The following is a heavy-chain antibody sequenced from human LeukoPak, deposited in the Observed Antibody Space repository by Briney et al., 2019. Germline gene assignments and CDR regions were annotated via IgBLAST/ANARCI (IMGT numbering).Heavy chain of an antibody. CDR2: IYTSGST. D-gene: IGHD3-22*01. CDR3: ARHDYYDSSGSFDY. CDR1: GGSISSYY. V-gene: IGHV4-4*09. J-gene: IGHJ4*02. Sequence: PSETLSLTCTVSGGSISSYYWSWIRQPPGKGLEWIGYIYTSGSTNYNPSLKSRVTISVDTSKNQFSLKLSSVTAADTAVYYCARHDYYDSSGSFDYWGQGTLVTVSS.